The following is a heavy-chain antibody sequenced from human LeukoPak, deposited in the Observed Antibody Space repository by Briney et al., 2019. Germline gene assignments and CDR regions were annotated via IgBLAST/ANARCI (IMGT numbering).Heavy chain of an antibody. V-gene: IGHV3-23*01. D-gene: IGHD2-8*01. Sequence: GGSLRLSCAASGFTFSSYAMSWVRQAPGKGLEWVSAISGSGGSTYYADSVKGRFTISRDHSKNTLYLQMNSLRAEDTAVYYCAKGTSWVSDYYYMDVWGKGTTVTVSS. J-gene: IGHJ6*03. CDR2: ISGSGGST. CDR1: GFTFSSYA. CDR3: AKGTSWVSDYYYMDV.